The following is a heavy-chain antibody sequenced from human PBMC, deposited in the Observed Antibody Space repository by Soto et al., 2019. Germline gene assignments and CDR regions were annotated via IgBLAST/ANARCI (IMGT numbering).Heavy chain of an antibody. J-gene: IGHJ4*02. CDR2: ISAYNGNT. CDR3: ARLSLFCSSTSCYYLDSDY. V-gene: IGHV1-18*01. D-gene: IGHD2-2*01. CDR1: GYTFTSYG. Sequence: ASVKVSCKASGYTFTSYGISWVRQAPGQGLEWMGWISAYNGNTNYAQKLQGRVTMTTDTSTSTAYMELRSLRSDDTAVYYCARLSLFCSSTSCYYLDSDYWGQGTLVTVSS.